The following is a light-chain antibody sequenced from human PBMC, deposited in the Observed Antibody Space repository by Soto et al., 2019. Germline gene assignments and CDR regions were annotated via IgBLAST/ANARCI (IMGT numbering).Light chain of an antibody. V-gene: IGLV1-40*01. CDR1: SSNIGAGYD. J-gene: IGLJ3*02. CDR3: QSYDSSLSPWV. CDR2: GNS. Sequence: QSVLTQPPSVSGAPGQRVTISCTGISSNIGAGYDVHWYQQLPGTAPKLLIYGNSNRPSGVPDRFSGSKSGTSASLAITGLQAEDEADYYCQSYDSSLSPWVFGGGTKVTVL.